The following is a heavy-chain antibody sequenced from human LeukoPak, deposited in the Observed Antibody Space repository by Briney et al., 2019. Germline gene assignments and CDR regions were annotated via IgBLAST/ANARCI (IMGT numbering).Heavy chain of an antibody. J-gene: IGHJ6*02. CDR1: GYTFTGYY. CDR2: INPNSGGT. D-gene: IGHD4-17*01. Sequence: ASVKVSCKASGYTFTGYYMHWVRQAPGQGLEWMGWINPNSGGTNYAQKFQGRVTMTRDTSISTAYMELSRLRSDDTAVYYCARLRSSHYYYGMDVWGQGTTVTVSS. CDR3: ARLRSSHYYYGMDV. V-gene: IGHV1-2*02.